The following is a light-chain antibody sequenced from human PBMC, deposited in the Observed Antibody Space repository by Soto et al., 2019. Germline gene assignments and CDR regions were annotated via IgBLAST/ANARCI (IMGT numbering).Light chain of an antibody. V-gene: IGKV1-39*01. Sequence: DIQMTQSPSSLSASVGDRVTITCRASQSIGKHLNWYQQKPGMAPKLVIYDVSSLQSGVPSRFSGSGSGTEFTLTISSLQPEDFATYYCQQSNNHPISFGQGTRLEIK. CDR2: DVS. J-gene: IGKJ5*01. CDR3: QQSNNHPIS. CDR1: QSIGKH.